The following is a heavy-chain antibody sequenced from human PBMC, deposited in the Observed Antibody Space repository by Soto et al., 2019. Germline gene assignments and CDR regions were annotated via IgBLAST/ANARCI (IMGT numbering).Heavy chain of an antibody. V-gene: IGHV4-61*01. CDR1: GGSVSSGSYY. D-gene: IGHD6-13*01. CDR3: ARILRIAAAGPRVDP. Sequence: ASETLSLTCTVSGGSVSSGSYYWSWIRQPPGKGLDLIGYIYYIGSTYYNPSLKSRVTMSVDTSKNQFSLKLSSVTAVDTAVYYCARILRIAAAGPRVDPWGQGTLVTVS. CDR2: IYYIGST. J-gene: IGHJ5*02.